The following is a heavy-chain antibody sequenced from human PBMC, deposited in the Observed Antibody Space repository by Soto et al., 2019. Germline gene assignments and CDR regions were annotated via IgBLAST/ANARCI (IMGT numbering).Heavy chain of an antibody. D-gene: IGHD1-7*01. CDR3: ARGATSLELPYDY. CDR1: EYSSNSRD. V-gene: IGHV1-46*02. Sequence: VAALSVSCPDSEYSSNSRDIDWLRQAPGQGLEWMGIINPRGDSTSYAQKFQGRVTMTRDTSTTTVYMGLNSLRSEDTAVYYCARGATSLELPYDYWGQGTMVTVSS. CDR2: INPRGDST. J-gene: IGHJ4*02.